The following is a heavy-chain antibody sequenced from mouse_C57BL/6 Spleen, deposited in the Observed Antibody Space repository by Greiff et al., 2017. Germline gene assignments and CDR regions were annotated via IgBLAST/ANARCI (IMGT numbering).Heavy chain of an antibody. D-gene: IGHD2-3*01. CDR1: GFTFSSYG. V-gene: IGHV5-6*01. Sequence: EVQLQESGGDLVKPGGSLKLSCAASGFTFSSYGMSWVRQTPDKRLEWVATISSGGSYTYYPDSVKGRFTISSDNAKNTLYLQMSSLKSEDTAMYYCARHDGYYSDYWGQGTTLTVSS. CDR3: ARHDGYYSDY. J-gene: IGHJ2*01. CDR2: ISSGGSYT.